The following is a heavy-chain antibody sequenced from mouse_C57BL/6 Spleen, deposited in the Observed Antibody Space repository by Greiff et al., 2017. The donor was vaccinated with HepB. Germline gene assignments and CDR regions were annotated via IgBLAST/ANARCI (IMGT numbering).Heavy chain of an antibody. CDR2: ISDGGSYT. CDR1: GFTFSSYA. D-gene: IGHD4-1*01. V-gene: IGHV5-4*03. J-gene: IGHJ3*01. Sequence: EVKLMESGGGLVKPGGSLKLSCAASGFTFSSYAMSWVRQTPEKRLEWVATISDGGSYTYYPDNVKGRFTISRDNAKNNLYLQMSHLKSEDTAMYYCARAGTGTKAWPYWGQGTLVTFSA. CDR3: ARAGTGTKAWPY.